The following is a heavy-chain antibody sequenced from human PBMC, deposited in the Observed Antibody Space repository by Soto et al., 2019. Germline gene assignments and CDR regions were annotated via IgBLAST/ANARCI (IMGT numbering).Heavy chain of an antibody. J-gene: IGHJ4*02. Sequence: PGASLTLSCKGSGYSFTSYWISWVRQMLGKGLEWMGRIDTSDSYTNYSPFFQGHVTISADKSISTAYLQWRSLKASDTAMYYCARVGIGVPAAIQMGFDYWGQGTLVTVSS. CDR3: ARVGIGVPAAIQMGFDY. D-gene: IGHD2-2*02. V-gene: IGHV5-10-1*01. CDR2: IDTSDSYT. CDR1: GYSFTSYW.